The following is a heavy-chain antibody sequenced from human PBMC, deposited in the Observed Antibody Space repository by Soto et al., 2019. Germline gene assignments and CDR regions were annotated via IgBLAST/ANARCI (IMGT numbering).Heavy chain of an antibody. J-gene: IGHJ4*02. CDR2: IYGSGRGI. Sequence: PGGSLRLSCTASGLPHSSFAMMWVRQAPGKGLECVPGIYGSGRGIEYADSVKGRFTISRDNSKNTVYLQMTDLRADDTAVYYCAKDAVYNDGLWLMDHWGQGTQVTVSS. CDR1: GLPHSSFA. D-gene: IGHD2-21*01. V-gene: IGHV3-23*05. CDR3: AKDAVYNDGLWLMDH.